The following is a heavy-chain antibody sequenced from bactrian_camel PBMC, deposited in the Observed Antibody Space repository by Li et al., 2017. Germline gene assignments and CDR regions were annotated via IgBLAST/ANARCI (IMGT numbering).Heavy chain of an antibody. CDR1: GYTYSGMC. J-gene: IGHJ4*01. Sequence: QVQLVESGGGSVQAGGSLRLSCSASGYTYSGMCMAWFRQAPGKEREEVAHIDSKGIMTYAKSVEGRFTISKDKAKNTLYLQMNSLKPEDTAMYYCGADCSRDYGLGIPSEYIYWGQGTQVTVS. V-gene: IGHV3S53*01. CDR3: GADCSRDYGLGIPSEYIY. D-gene: IGHD1*01. CDR2: IDSKGIM.